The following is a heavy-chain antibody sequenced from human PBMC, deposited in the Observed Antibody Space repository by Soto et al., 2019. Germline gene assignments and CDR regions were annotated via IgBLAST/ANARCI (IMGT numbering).Heavy chain of an antibody. CDR1: GGTFSSYA. Sequence: SVKVSCKASGGTFSSYAISWVRQAPGQGLEWMGGIIPIFGTASYAQKFQGRVTITADESTSTAYMELSSLRSEDTAVYYCATDLKGGIEFDYWGQGTLVTVSS. CDR3: ATDLKGGIEFDY. J-gene: IGHJ4*02. D-gene: IGHD2-15*01. V-gene: IGHV1-69*13. CDR2: IIPIFGTA.